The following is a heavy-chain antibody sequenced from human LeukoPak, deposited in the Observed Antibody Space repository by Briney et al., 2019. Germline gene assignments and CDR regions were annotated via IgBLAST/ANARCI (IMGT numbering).Heavy chain of an antibody. Sequence: PGGSLRLSCAPSGFTFTGYAMTWVRQAPGKRLEWVSAINGGGIITYYADSVSGRFTISRDNSNNTLYLQMNSLRAEDTAVYFCAKDDGRTYYLDFWGQGTLVTVSS. CDR3: AKDDGRTYYLDF. CDR1: GFTFTGYA. CDR2: INGGGIIT. V-gene: IGHV3-23*01. D-gene: IGHD1-26*01. J-gene: IGHJ4*02.